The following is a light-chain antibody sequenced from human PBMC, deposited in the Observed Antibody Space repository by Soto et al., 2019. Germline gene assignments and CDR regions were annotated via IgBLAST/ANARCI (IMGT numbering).Light chain of an antibody. Sequence: QSALTQPASVSVSPGQSITISCTGTSSDVGGYNYVSWYQQHPGKAHKLMIYEVSNRPSGVSNRFSCYKSGNTASLTISGLQAEDEADYYCSSYTSSSTPVVFGGGTKLTVL. J-gene: IGLJ2*01. CDR1: SSDVGGYNY. CDR3: SSYTSSSTPVV. CDR2: EVS. V-gene: IGLV2-14*01.